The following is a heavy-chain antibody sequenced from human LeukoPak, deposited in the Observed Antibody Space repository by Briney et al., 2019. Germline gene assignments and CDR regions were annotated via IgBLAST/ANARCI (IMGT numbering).Heavy chain of an antibody. CDR2: IGQDGSVK. J-gene: IGHJ4*02. Sequence: GGSLRLSCAASGFRFTSYWMTWVRQAPGKGLEWVGNIGQDGSVKNYADSVKGRFTISRDNAKNSVFLQMNSLRAEDTAFYYCGNQCSGGICPENWGRGTLVTVSS. V-gene: IGHV3-7*01. CDR1: GFRFTSYW. CDR3: GNQCSGGICPEN. D-gene: IGHD2-15*01.